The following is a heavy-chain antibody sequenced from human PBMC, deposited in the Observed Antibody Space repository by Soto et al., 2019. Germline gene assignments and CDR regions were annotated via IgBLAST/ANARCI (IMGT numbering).Heavy chain of an antibody. CDR3: AKTSSGYPYYFDY. J-gene: IGHJ4*02. Sequence: GGSRILSCSASAFTFIIYAMTWVRQSPGKGLEWVSTISSSGASTYYADSVKGRFTISRDNSKNSLYLQMHSLRAEDTAVYYCAKTSSGYPYYFDYWGQGALVTVS. V-gene: IGHV3-23*01. D-gene: IGHD3-22*01. CDR1: AFTFIIYA. CDR2: ISSSGAST.